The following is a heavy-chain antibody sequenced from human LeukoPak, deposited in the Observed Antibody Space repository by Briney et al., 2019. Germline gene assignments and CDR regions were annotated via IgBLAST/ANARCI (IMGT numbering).Heavy chain of an antibody. D-gene: IGHD4-17*01. J-gene: IGHJ4*02. CDR3: ARAVQVTTGGLFDY. CDR1: GGTFSSYA. Sequence: SVKVSCKASGGTFSSYAISWVRQAPGQGLEWMGGIIPIFGTANYAQKFQGRVTITADKSTSTAYMELSSLRSEDTAVYYCARAVQVTTGGLFDYWGQGTLVTVSS. CDR2: IIPIFGTA. V-gene: IGHV1-69*06.